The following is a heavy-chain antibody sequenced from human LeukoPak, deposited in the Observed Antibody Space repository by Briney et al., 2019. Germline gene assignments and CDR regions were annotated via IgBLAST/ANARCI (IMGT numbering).Heavy chain of an antibody. D-gene: IGHD5-18*01. V-gene: IGHV3-7*01. CDR1: GFTFSSYW. J-gene: IGHJ3*02. Sequence: GGSLRLSCAASGFTFSSYWMSWVRQAPGKGLEWVANIKQDRSEKYYVDSVKGRFTISRDNAKNSLYLQMNSLRAEDTAVYYCARDTAMESDAFDIWGQGTTVTVSS. CDR3: ARDTAMESDAFDI. CDR2: IKQDRSEK.